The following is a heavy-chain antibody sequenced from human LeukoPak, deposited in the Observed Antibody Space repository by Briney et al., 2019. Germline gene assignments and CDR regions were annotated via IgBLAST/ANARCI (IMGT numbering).Heavy chain of an antibody. D-gene: IGHD2-21*01. Sequence: PGGSLRLSCAASGFTFSSYGMHWVRQAPGKGLEWVAVIWYDGSNKYYADSVKGRFTISRDNSKNTLYLQMNSLRAEDTAVYYCAKAGGDFHAFDYWGQGTLVTVSS. CDR3: AKAGGDFHAFDY. CDR2: IWYDGSNK. J-gene: IGHJ4*02. V-gene: IGHV3-33*06. CDR1: GFTFSSYG.